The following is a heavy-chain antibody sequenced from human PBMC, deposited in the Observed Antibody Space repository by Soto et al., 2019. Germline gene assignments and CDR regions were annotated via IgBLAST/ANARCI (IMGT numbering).Heavy chain of an antibody. Sequence: EVQLVESGGGLVQPGGSLRLSCAASGFTFSSYWMHCVRQAPGKGLVWVSRINSDGSSTSYADSVKGRFTISRDNAKNTLYLQMNSLRAEDTAVYYCARGTGYSYGAKGYWGQGTLVTVSS. D-gene: IGHD5-18*01. CDR2: INSDGSST. CDR1: GFTFSSYW. CDR3: ARGTGYSYGAKGY. J-gene: IGHJ4*02. V-gene: IGHV3-74*01.